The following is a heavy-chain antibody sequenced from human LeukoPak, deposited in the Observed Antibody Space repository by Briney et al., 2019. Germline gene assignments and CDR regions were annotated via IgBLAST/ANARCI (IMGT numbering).Heavy chain of an antibody. CDR2: IYYSGST. J-gene: IGHJ5*02. CDR1: GGSISSYY. Sequence: PSETLSLTCTVSGGSISSYYWSWIRQPPGKGLEWLGYIYYSGSTNYNPSLKSRVTISVDTSKNQFSLKLSSVTAADTAVYYCARAAWFDPWGQGTLVTVSS. CDR3: ARAAWFDP. V-gene: IGHV4-59*01. D-gene: IGHD6-25*01.